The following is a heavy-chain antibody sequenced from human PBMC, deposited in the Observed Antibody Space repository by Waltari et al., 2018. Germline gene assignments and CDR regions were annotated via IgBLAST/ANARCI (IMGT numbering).Heavy chain of an antibody. J-gene: IGHJ6*02. V-gene: IGHV1-24*01. CDR1: GYTLTELS. CDR2: FDPEDGET. D-gene: IGHD6-19*01. Sequence: QVQLVQSGAEVKKPGASVKVPCKVSGYTLTELSMHWVRQAPGTGLEWMGGFDPEDGETIYAQKFQGRVTMTEDTSTDTAYMELSSLRSEDTAVYYCATGRYSSGWYGYYYYGMDVWGQGTTVTVSS. CDR3: ATGRYSSGWYGYYYYGMDV.